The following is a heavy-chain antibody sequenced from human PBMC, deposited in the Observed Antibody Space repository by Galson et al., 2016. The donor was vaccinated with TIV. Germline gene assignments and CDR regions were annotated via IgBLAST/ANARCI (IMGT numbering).Heavy chain of an antibody. J-gene: IGHJ4*02. D-gene: IGHD6-13*01. Sequence: SLRLSCAASGFTVSNNYMSWVRQAPGKGLEWVSLIYSGGKTFYADSVKGRFTISRDNSKNTVYLQMNSLRVEDTALYYCVKDRAASGPGEFDDWGQETRVTVAS. V-gene: IGHV3-53*01. CDR3: VKDRAASGPGEFDD. CDR2: IYSGGKT. CDR1: GFTVSNNY.